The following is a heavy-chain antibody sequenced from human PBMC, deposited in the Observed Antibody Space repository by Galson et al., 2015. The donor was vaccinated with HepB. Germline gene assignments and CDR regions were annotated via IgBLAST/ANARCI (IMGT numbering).Heavy chain of an antibody. CDR1: GFTFGDYA. Sequence: SLRLSCAASGFTFGDYAMSWFRQAPGKGLEWVGLIRSKTYGETTDYAASVKGRFTISRDDSKSIAYLQMNSLKTEDTAVYYCSRDGLGYCRSTSCSYYFDYWGQGTLVTASS. J-gene: IGHJ4*02. CDR3: SRDGLGYCRSTSCSYYFDY. CDR2: IRSKTYGETT. D-gene: IGHD2-2*01. V-gene: IGHV3-49*03.